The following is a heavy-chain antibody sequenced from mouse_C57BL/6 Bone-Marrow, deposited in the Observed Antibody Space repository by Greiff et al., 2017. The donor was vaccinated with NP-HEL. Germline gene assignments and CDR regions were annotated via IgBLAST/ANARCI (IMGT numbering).Heavy chain of an antibody. D-gene: IGHD2-3*01. CDR1: GYAFSSSW. J-gene: IGHJ4*01. V-gene: IGHV1-82*01. CDR2: IYPGDGDT. CDR3: ASWLLRSYYYAMDY. Sequence: VKLMESGPELVKPGASVKISCKASGYAFSSSWMNWVKQRPGKGLEWIGRIYPGDGDTNYNGKFKGKATLTADKASSTAYMQLSSLTSEDSAVYFCASWLLRSYYYAMDYWGQGTTVTVSS.